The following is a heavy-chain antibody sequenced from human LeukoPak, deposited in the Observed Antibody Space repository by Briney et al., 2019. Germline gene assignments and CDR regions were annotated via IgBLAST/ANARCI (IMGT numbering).Heavy chain of an antibody. J-gene: IGHJ4*02. CDR2: INPNSGGT. D-gene: IGHD1-26*01. CDR3: ARGGTYSRGLLVY. Sequence: GASVKVSCKASGYTFTGYYIFWVRQAPGQGLEWMGWINPNSGGTNYAQKFQGRVTMTRDTSISTAYMELSRLRSDDTAVYYCARGGTYSRGLLVYWGQGTLVTVSS. V-gene: IGHV1-2*02. CDR1: GYTFTGYY.